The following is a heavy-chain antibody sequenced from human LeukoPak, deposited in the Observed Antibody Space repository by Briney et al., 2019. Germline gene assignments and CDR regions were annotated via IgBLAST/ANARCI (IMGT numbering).Heavy chain of an antibody. V-gene: IGHV3-30*03. CDR3: ARDRINMMVLGHDSGLDC. CDR2: VSYDGGHK. D-gene: IGHD3-22*01. J-gene: IGHJ4*02. Sequence: GGSLRLSCAASGFTFSSYWMTWVRQAPGKGLEWVAVVSYDGGHKYYADSVKGRFTISRDTSSDTVSLQMNSLRVEDTALYYCARDRINMMVLGHDSGLDCWGQGTLVTVSS. CDR1: GFTFSSYW.